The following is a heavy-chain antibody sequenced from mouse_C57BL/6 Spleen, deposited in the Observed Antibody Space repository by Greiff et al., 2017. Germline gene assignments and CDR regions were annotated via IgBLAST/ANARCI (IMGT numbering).Heavy chain of an antibody. Sequence: EVKLVESGGGLVQPGGSMKLSCVASGFTFSNYWMNWVRQSPEKGLEWVAQIRLKSDNYATHYAESVKGRFTISRDDSKSSVYLQMNNLRAEDTGIYYCTYYDYVEAWLAYWGQGTLVTVSA. D-gene: IGHD2-4*01. V-gene: IGHV6-3*01. CDR3: TYYDYVEAWLAY. J-gene: IGHJ3*01. CDR1: GFTFSNYW. CDR2: IRLKSDNYAT.